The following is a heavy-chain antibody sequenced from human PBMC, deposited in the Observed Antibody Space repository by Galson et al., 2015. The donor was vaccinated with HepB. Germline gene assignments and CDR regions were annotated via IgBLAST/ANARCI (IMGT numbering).Heavy chain of an antibody. Sequence: LRLSCAASGFTFNNAWMSWVRQAPGKGLEWVGCIKSKTEGGTADYAATVKGRFTISRDDSKKTLYLQMNSLKTEDTAVYHCTTERDYYGSGTLDYWGQGTLVTVSS. J-gene: IGHJ4*02. CDR2: IKSKTEGGTA. D-gene: IGHD3-10*01. V-gene: IGHV3-15*01. CDR1: GFTFNNAW. CDR3: TTERDYYGSGTLDY.